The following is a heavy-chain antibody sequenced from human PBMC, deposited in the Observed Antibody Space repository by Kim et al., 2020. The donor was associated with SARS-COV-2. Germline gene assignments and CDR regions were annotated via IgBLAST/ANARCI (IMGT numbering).Heavy chain of an antibody. CDR1: GGSISSSSYY. J-gene: IGHJ4*02. D-gene: IGHD6-19*01. CDR3: ASPCGGWYPVDY. Sequence: SETLSLTCTVSGGSISSSSYYWGWIRQPPGKGLEWIGSIYYSGSTYYNPSLKSRVTISVDTSKNQFSLKLSSVTAADTAVYYCASPCGGWYPVDYWGQGTLVTVSS. CDR2: IYYSGST. V-gene: IGHV4-39*07.